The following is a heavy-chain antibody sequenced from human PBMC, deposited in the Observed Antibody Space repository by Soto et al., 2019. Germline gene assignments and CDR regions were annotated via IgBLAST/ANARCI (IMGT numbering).Heavy chain of an antibody. CDR2: ISYDGSNK. CDR1: GFTFSTYA. J-gene: IGHJ4*02. D-gene: IGHD1-20*01. Sequence: QVQVVESGGGVVQPGRSLRLSCAASGFTFSTYAMHWVRQASGKGLEWVAVISYDGSNKFYADSVKGRFTISRDNSKNTLYLQMNSLRAEDTAVYYCAKEKGLGMGDYWGQGTLVTVSS. CDR3: AKEKGLGMGDY. V-gene: IGHV3-30*04.